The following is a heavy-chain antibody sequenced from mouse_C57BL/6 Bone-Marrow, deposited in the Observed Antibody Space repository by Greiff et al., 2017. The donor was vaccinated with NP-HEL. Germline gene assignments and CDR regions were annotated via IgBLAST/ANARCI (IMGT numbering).Heavy chain of an antibody. CDR2: IYPSDSDT. J-gene: IGHJ1*03. D-gene: IGHD2-3*01. CDR3: AREGGWLLQGWYFDV. Sequence: QVQLQQSGAELVRPGSSVKLSCKASGYTFTSSWMDWVKQRPGQGLEWIGNIYPSDSDTNYNQKFKDKATLTVDKSSSTAYMQLSSLTSEDSAVYYCAREGGWLLQGWYFDVWGTGTTVTVSS. V-gene: IGHV1-61*01. CDR1: GYTFTSSW.